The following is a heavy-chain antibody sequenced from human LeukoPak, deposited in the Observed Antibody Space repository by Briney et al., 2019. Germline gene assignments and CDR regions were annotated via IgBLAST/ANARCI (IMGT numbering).Heavy chain of an antibody. J-gene: IGHJ4*02. CDR1: AGSISSFY. Sequence: SETLSLTCTVSAGSISSFYWTRIRQPPGKGLEWVGYLYYSGSTNYNPSLKSRVTISVDTSQNQFSLRLSSVTAADTAVYYCVRGRYYFDYWGQGTLVTVSS. V-gene: IGHV4-59*01. CDR3: VRGRYYFDY. CDR2: LYYSGST.